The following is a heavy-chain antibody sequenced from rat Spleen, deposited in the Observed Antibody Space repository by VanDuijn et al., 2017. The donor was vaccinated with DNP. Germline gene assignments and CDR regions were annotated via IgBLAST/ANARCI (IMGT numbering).Heavy chain of an antibody. CDR2: ISTSGVVT. CDR1: GFTFGDYD. D-gene: IGHD4-3*01. J-gene: IGHJ1*01. V-gene: IGHV5S11*01. CDR3: ARYNSGYWYFDF. Sequence: EVQLVETGGGLVQPGGSLKLSCVASGFTFGDYDMGWVRQAPTKGLEWVASISTSGVVTYYRDSVKGRFTISRDNAKSTLYLQMDSMRSEETATYYCARYNSGYWYFDFGGPGTMVTVSS.